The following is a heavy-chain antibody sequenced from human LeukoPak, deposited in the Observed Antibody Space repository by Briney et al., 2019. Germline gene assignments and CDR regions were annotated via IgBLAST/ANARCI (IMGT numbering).Heavy chain of an antibody. CDR1: GFTFSSYW. CDR3: ARDLGRWVKVNYFDY. V-gene: IGHV3-7*01. Sequence: PGGSLRLSCAASGFTFSSYWMSWVRQAPGKGLEWVANIKQDGSEKYYVDSVKGRFTISRDNAKNSLYLQMNSLRAEDTAVYYCARDLGRWVKVNYFDYWGRGTLVTVSS. CDR2: IKQDGSEK. J-gene: IGHJ4*02. D-gene: IGHD4-23*01.